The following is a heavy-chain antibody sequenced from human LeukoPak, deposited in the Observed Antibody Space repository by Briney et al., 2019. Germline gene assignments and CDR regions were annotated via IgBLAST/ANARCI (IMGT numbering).Heavy chain of an antibody. V-gene: IGHV1-3*01. CDR2: INGGSGTT. CDR3: ARGDWRWYFDL. Sequence: EASVKVSCKASGFTFSSYAFHWVRQAPGQSLEWMGCINGGSGTTRFSERSQGRVSITRDASATTAYMDLSSLTSEDTAVYFCARGDWRWYFDLWGRGTLVTVSS. D-gene: IGHD2-21*01. CDR1: GFTFSSYA. J-gene: IGHJ2*01.